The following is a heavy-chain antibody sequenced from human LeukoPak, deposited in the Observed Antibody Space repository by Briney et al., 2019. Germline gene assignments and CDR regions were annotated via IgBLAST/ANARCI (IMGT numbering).Heavy chain of an antibody. V-gene: IGHV3-7*05. J-gene: IGHJ4*02. CDR3: ARVRRSGGTCYFDY. CDR1: GFTWSSYW. CDR2: IKQDGNEK. Sequence: GGSLRLSCAASGFTWSSYWMTWVRQAPGKGLEWVANIKQDGNEKYYVDSVKGRFTISRDNPKNSLYLQMNTLRAEDTAVYYCARVRRSGGTCYFDYWGQGTLVTVSS. D-gene: IGHD2-15*01.